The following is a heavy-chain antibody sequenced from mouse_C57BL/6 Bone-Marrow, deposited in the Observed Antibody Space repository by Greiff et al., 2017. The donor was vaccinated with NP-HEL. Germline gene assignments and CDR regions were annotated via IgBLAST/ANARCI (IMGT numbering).Heavy chain of an antibody. D-gene: IGHD1-1*01. CDR2: IYPGSGST. CDR1: GYTFTSYW. Sequence: QVQLKQPGAELVKPGASVKMSCKASGYTFTSYWITWVKQRPGQGLEWIGDIYPGSGSTNYNEKFKSKATLTVDTSSSTAYMQLSSLTSEDSAVYYCAVPDYYGSSSAYWGQGTLVTVSA. J-gene: IGHJ3*01. CDR3: AVPDYYGSSSAY. V-gene: IGHV1-55*01.